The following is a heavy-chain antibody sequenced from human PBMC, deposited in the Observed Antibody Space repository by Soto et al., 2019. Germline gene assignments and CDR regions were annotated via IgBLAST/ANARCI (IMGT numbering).Heavy chain of an antibody. Sequence: ESGGGVVQPGRSLRLSCAASGFTFSSYGMHWVRQAPGKGLEWVAVISYDGSNKYYADSVKGRFTISRDNSKNTLYLQMNSLRAEDTAVYYCAKAEYSGSYFDYWGQGTLVTVSS. V-gene: IGHV3-30*18. CDR1: GFTFSSYG. CDR2: ISYDGSNK. J-gene: IGHJ4*02. CDR3: AKAEYSGSYFDY. D-gene: IGHD1-26*01.